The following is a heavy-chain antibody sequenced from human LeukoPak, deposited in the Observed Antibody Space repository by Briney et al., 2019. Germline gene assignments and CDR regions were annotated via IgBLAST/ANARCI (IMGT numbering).Heavy chain of an antibody. CDR2: IYHSGST. CDR1: GYSISSGYY. V-gene: IGHV4-38-2*02. D-gene: IGHD3-22*01. CDR3: AREGRTYYYDSSGYEFDY. J-gene: IGHJ4*02. Sequence: SETLSLTCTVSGYSISSGYYWGWIRLPPGKGLDWIGSIYHSGSTYYNPSLKSRVTISVDTSKNQFSLKLSSVTAADTAVYYCAREGRTYYYDSSGYEFDYWGQGTLVTVSS.